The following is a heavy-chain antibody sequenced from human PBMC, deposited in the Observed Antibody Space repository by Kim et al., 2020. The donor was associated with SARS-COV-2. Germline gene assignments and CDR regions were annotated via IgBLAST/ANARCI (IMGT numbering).Heavy chain of an antibody. Sequence: TDGGTTDYAAPVKGRFTISRDDSKNTLYLQMNSLKTEDTAVYYCTTDPLYWGQGTLVTVSS. J-gene: IGHJ4*02. CDR3: TTDPLY. V-gene: IGHV3-15*01. CDR2: TDGGTT.